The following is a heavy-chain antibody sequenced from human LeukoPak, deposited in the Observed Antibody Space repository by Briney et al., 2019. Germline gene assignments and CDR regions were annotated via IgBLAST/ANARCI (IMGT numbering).Heavy chain of an antibody. CDR1: GFSVTTDSYC. D-gene: IGHD3-10*01. CDR3: ARDHFGSLDS. J-gene: IGHJ4*02. Sequence: SETLSLTCTVSGFSVTTDSYCWGWIRQPPGKGLEWIGYDYCGGNTNYDPSLKRRVTISVDTSKNQFSLTLTTVTAADTAVYFCARDHFGSLDSWGQGILVTVSS. V-gene: IGHV4-61*01. CDR2: DYCGGNT.